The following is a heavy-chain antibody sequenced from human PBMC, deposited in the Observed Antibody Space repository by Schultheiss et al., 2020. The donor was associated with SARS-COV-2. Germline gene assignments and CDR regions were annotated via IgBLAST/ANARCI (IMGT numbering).Heavy chain of an antibody. J-gene: IGHJ4*02. CDR2: IKSKTDGGTT. CDR1: GFTFSNAW. D-gene: IGHD6-13*01. CDR3: TFLTPYSSSSYFDY. Sequence: GGSLRLSCAASGFTFSNAWMSWVRQAPGKGLEWVGRIKSKTDGGTTDYAAPVKGRFTISRDDSKNTLYLQMNSLKTEDTAVYYCTFLTPYSSSSYFDYWGQGTLVTVSS. V-gene: IGHV3-15*01.